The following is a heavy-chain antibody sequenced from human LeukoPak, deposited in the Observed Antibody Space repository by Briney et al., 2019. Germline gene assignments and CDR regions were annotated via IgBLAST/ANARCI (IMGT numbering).Heavy chain of an antibody. Sequence: TGGSLRLSCAASGFTFGNSWVHWVRQAPGKGLVRVSLINADGSTATYADSVKGRFTISRDNARNTLSLQMNSLTIEDTAVYYCVVVVEPPDSDGFDVWGQGTMITVSS. CDR2: INADGSTA. J-gene: IGHJ3*01. CDR3: VVVVEPPDSDGFDV. D-gene: IGHD1-14*01. CDR1: GFTFGNSW. V-gene: IGHV3-74*01.